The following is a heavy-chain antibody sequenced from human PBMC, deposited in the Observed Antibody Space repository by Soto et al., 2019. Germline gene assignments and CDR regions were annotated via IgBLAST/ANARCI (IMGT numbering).Heavy chain of an antibody. CDR1: GFIFSNYG. D-gene: IGHD1-26*01. J-gene: IGHJ4*02. Sequence: QVQLVESGGGVVQPGRSLRLSCAASGFIFSNYGMHWVRQAPGKGLEWVAAISYDGSNKFYADSVKGRFTISKDNSKNTLFLQVNSLEAEDTAVYYCAKRRESGSHRGLDNWGQGTLVTVSS. V-gene: IGHV3-30*18. CDR3: AKRRESGSHRGLDN. CDR2: ISYDGSNK.